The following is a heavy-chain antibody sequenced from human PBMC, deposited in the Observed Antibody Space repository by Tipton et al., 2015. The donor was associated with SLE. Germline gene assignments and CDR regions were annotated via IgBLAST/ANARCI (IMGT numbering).Heavy chain of an antibody. Sequence: TLPLTCAVYGGSFSGYYWSWIRQPPGKGLEWIGEINHSGSTNYNPSLKSRVTISVDTSKNQFSLKLSSVTAADTAVYYCARELLSEKGSFDYWGQGTLVTVSS. D-gene: IGHD3-10*01. CDR3: ARELLSEKGSFDY. CDR2: INHSGST. V-gene: IGHV4-34*01. J-gene: IGHJ4*02. CDR1: GGSFSGYY.